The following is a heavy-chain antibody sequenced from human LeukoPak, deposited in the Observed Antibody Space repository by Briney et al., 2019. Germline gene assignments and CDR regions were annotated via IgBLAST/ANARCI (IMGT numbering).Heavy chain of an antibody. Sequence: PSETLSLTCAVYGGSFSGYYWSWIRQPPGKGLEWIWEINHSGSTNYNPSLTSRVTISVDTSKNQFSLKLSSVTAAARAVYYCAGPNIAVAGTASAFDIWGQGKMVTVSS. CDR2: INHSGST. J-gene: IGHJ3*02. D-gene: IGHD6-19*01. V-gene: IGHV4-34*01. CDR3: AGPNIAVAGTASAFDI. CDR1: GGSFSGYY.